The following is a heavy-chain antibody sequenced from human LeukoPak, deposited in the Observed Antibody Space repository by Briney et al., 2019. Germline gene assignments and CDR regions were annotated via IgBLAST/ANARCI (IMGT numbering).Heavy chain of an antibody. V-gene: IGHV4-38-2*01. D-gene: IGHD2-2*01. Sequence: PSETLSLTCAVSGYSISTGRYWGWIRQPPGKGLEWIGSIYHSGSTYYNPSLKGRVTISVDTSKNHFSLTLRSVTAADTAVYYCARSLSTAGIDYWGQGTLVTVSS. CDR2: IYHSGST. CDR3: ARSLSTAGIDY. CDR1: GYSISTGRY. J-gene: IGHJ4*02.